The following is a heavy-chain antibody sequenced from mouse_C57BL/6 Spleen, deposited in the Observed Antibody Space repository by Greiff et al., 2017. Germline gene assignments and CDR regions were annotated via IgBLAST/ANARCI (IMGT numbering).Heavy chain of an antibody. J-gene: IGHJ3*01. CDR3: ARSGLGAWFAY. Sequence: QVQLQQPGAELVRPGSSVKLSCKASGYTFTSYWMDWVKQRPGQGLEWIGNIYPSDSETHYNQKFKDKATLTVDKSSSTAYMQLSSLTSEDSAVYCCARSGLGAWFAYWGQGTLVTVSA. CDR1: GYTFTSYW. CDR2: IYPSDSET. V-gene: IGHV1-61*01. D-gene: IGHD2-2*01.